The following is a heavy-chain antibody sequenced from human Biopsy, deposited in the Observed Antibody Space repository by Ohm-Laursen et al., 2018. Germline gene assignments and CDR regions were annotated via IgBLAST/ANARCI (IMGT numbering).Heavy chain of an antibody. V-gene: IGHV3-15*01. D-gene: IGHD6-25*01. J-gene: IGHJ3*01. CDR1: GFTFSKVW. CDR2: IKSKIDGGTA. CDR3: AALVPT. Sequence: SLRLSCAASGFTFSKVWMSWVRQVPGKGLEWVGRIKSKIDGGTADYAAPVKGRFSISRDDSKNTLYLQMNELKTEDTALYHCAALVPTWGQGTMVTVSS.